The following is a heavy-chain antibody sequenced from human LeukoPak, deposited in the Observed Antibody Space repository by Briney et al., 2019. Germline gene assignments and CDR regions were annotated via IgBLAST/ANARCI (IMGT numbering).Heavy chain of an antibody. CDR1: GFTFSSYG. CDR3: ARSSIVVVPAALDY. J-gene: IGHJ4*02. V-gene: IGHV3-33*01. D-gene: IGHD2-2*01. CDR2: IWYDGSNK. Sequence: TGRSLRLSCAASGFTFSSYGMHWVRQVPGKGLEWVAVIWYDGSNKYYADSVKGRFTISRDNSKNTLYLQMNSLRAEDTAVYYCARSSIVVVPAALDYWGQGTLVTVSS.